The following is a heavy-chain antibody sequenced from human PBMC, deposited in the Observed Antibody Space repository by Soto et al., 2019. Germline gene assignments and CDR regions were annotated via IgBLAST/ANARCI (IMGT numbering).Heavy chain of an antibody. J-gene: IGHJ3*02. V-gene: IGHV3-23*01. D-gene: IGHD3-22*01. CDR3: AKSVVVILPDAFDI. CDR1: GFTFNNYA. Sequence: GGSLRLSCAASGFTFNNYALTWVRQAPGKGLEWVSTISVSGGTTHYSDSVKGRFTISRDNAKNTLYLQMNSLRAEDTAVYYCAKSVVVILPDAFDIWGQGTMVTVSS. CDR2: ISVSGGTT.